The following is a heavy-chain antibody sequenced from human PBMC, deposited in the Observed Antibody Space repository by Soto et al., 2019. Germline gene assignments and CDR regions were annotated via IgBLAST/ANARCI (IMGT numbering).Heavy chain of an antibody. D-gene: IGHD3-9*01. Sequence: ASVKVSCKASGYTFTHFYITWVRQSPLQGLDWMGAISPHNFNTNYAQKFRGRVTLTTEKSTNTAYMDLRSLTSDDTAVYYCARDEGGYDILTGYYKAHHFDYWGQGVPVTVSS. CDR2: ISPHNFNT. CDR3: ARDEGGYDILTGYYKAHHFDY. V-gene: IGHV1-18*01. CDR1: GYTFTHFY. J-gene: IGHJ4*02.